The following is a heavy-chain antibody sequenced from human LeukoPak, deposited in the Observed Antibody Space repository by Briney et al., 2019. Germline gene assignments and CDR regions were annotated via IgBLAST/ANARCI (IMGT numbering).Heavy chain of an antibody. Sequence: ASVKVSCKASGYTFTSYGIGWVRQAPGQGLEWMGWISAYNGNTKYAQNLQGRVTMTTDISTSTAYMELRSLRSDDTAVYYCARPGADCGSAGCYTYPYYGLDVWGQGTTVTVSS. J-gene: IGHJ6*02. CDR3: ARPGADCGSAGCYTYPYYGLDV. CDR1: GYTFTSYG. V-gene: IGHV1-18*01. CDR2: ISAYNGNT. D-gene: IGHD2-2*02.